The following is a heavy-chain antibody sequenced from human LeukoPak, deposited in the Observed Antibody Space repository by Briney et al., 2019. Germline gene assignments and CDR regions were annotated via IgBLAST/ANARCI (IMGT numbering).Heavy chain of an antibody. J-gene: IGHJ4*02. Sequence: PGGSLILSCAATGFTFSTYAMSWVRQAPGKGLEWVSALSDDGGHTYYADSVKGRFTISRDNSKNTLYLQMNSPRAEDTAVYHCAKGGWLEYWGQGTLVTVSS. D-gene: IGHD6-19*01. CDR1: GFTFSTYA. CDR3: AKGGWLEY. V-gene: IGHV3-23*01. CDR2: LSDDGGHT.